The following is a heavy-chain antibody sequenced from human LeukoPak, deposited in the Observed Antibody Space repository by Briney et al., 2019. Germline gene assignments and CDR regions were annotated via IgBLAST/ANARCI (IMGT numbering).Heavy chain of an antibody. D-gene: IGHD6-19*01. CDR1: GFSFSSYN. CDR3: AKGVAVAGPSPLDY. CDR2: ISSSSSYI. Sequence: GGSLRLSCEASGFSFSSYNMDWVRQTPGKGLEWISSISSSSSYIYYADSVKGRFTISRDNAKNSLYLQMNSLRSEDTALYYCAKGVAVAGPSPLDYWGQGTLVTVSS. V-gene: IGHV3-21*04. J-gene: IGHJ4*02.